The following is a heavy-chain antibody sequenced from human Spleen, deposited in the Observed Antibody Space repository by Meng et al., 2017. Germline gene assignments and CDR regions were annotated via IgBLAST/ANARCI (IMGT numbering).Heavy chain of an antibody. J-gene: IGHJ4*02. D-gene: IGHD2-15*01. V-gene: IGHV3-20*01. CDR3: ARVRGRCSGGSCYFDF. CDR1: GFTFDDYG. Sequence: GESLKISCAASGFTFDDYGMSWVRQAPGKGLEWVSGNNWNGYSTGYADSVEGRFTISRDNAKNSLHLQMNSLRAEDTALYHCARVRGRCSGGSCYFDFWGQGTLVTVSS. CDR2: NNWNGYST.